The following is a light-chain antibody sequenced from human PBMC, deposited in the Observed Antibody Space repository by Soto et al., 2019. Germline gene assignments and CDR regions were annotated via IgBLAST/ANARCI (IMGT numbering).Light chain of an antibody. V-gene: IGKV1-39*01. CDR3: QQSYTVPPYT. Sequence: DVQMTQSPSSLSASVGDRVTITCRASQSISSYLNWYQQKPGHAPELLIYATSSLQSGVPSRFSGSGSGTDFTLTINSLQPEDFATYYCQQSYTVPPYTFGQGTKLEIK. CDR2: ATS. CDR1: QSISSY. J-gene: IGKJ2*01.